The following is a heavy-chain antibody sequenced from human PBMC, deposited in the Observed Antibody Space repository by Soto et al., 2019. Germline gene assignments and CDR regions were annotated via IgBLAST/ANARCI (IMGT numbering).Heavy chain of an antibody. CDR3: VRGVLS. V-gene: IGHV4-31*03. D-gene: IGHD3-10*01. J-gene: IGHJ1*01. CDR2: IHHSGST. CDR1: GGSISSGGYY. Sequence: QVQLQESGPGLVKASQTLSLTSNVSGGSISSGGYYWTWLRQHPGKALEWIGNIHHSGSTFYNPSLKSRVSISVERSKNQFSLKLGSVTAADTAVYFCVRGVLSWGQGTLVTVSS.